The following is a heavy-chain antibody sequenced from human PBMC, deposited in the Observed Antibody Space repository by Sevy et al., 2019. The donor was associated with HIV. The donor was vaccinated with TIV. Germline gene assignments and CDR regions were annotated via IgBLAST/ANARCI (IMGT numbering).Heavy chain of an antibody. CDR3: ARWSISIDY. Sequence: ASVKVSCKASGGTFSGYIVSWVRQAPGQGLEWMGGITPDLGTTNYAHKFQGRVTITADESTSTVYMEMSRLKSEDTAVYYCARWSISIDYWGQGSLVTVSS. V-gene: IGHV1-69*13. J-gene: IGHJ4*02. CDR1: GGTFSGYI. CDR2: ITPDLGTT.